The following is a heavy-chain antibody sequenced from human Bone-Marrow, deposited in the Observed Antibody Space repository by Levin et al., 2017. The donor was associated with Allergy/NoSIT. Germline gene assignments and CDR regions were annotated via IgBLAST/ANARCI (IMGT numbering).Heavy chain of an antibody. CDR3: ARDPDYYDRAFDT. V-gene: IGHV1-2*02. CDR2: INPNSGGT. Sequence: ASVKVSCKASGYTFTDYYMNWVRQAPGQGLEWMGWINPNSGGTNYAQKFQGRVTMTRDTSISTAYMELSGLRSDDTAVYYCARDPDYYDRAFDTWGQGKMVTVSS. J-gene: IGHJ3*02. D-gene: IGHD3-22*01. CDR1: GYTFTDYY.